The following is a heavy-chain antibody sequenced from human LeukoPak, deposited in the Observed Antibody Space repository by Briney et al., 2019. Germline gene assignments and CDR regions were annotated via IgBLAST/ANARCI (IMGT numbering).Heavy chain of an antibody. V-gene: IGHV4-59*12. D-gene: IGHD3-10*01. J-gene: IGHJ4*02. CDR1: GGSISSYY. Sequence: PSETLSLTCTVSGGSISSYYWSWIRQPPGKGLEWIGYIYYSGYTNYNPSLKSRVTISVDTSKNQFSLKLSSVTAADTAVYYCARRLVRGRNDYWGQGTLVTVSS. CDR2: IYYSGYT. CDR3: ARRLVRGRNDY.